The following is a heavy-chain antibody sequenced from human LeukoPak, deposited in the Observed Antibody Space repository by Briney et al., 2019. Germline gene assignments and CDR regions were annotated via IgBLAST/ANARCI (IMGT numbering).Heavy chain of an antibody. Sequence: PGGSLGLSCAASGFTVSSNYMSWVRQAPGKGLEWVSDIYSGGSTYYADSVKGRFTISRDNSKNTLYLQMNSLRAEDTAVYYCARGLCSGGSCYSISAHYYFDYWGQGTLVTVSS. J-gene: IGHJ4*02. CDR3: ARGLCSGGSCYSISAHYYFDY. CDR1: GFTVSSNY. V-gene: IGHV3-66*01. D-gene: IGHD2-15*01. CDR2: IYSGGST.